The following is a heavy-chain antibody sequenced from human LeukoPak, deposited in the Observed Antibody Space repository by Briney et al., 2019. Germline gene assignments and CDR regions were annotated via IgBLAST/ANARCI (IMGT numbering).Heavy chain of an antibody. D-gene: IGHD6-13*01. CDR2: IYSGGRT. Sequence: GGSLRLSCAAFGFNFSTDSFNWVRQAPGKGLEWVSVIYSGGRTYYADSVKGRFTISRDNSKNTLYLQMNSLRAEDTAVYYCASVGAAAGNQYWGQGTLVTVSS. CDR1: GFNFSTDS. CDR3: ASVGAAAGNQY. J-gene: IGHJ4*02. V-gene: IGHV3-66*01.